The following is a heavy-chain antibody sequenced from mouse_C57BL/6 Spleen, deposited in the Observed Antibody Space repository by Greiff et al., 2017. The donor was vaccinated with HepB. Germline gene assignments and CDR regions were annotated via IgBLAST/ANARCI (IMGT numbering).Heavy chain of an antibody. J-gene: IGHJ2*01. Sequence: QVQLQQPGAELVKPGASVKMSCKASGYTFTSYWITWVKQRPGQGLEWIGDIYPGSGSTNYNEKFKSKATLTVDTSSSTSYMQLISLTSEDSAVYYCARIFYSNWYYFDYWGQGTTLTVSS. D-gene: IGHD2-5*01. CDR3: ARIFYSNWYYFDY. V-gene: IGHV1-55*01. CDR1: GYTFTSYW. CDR2: IYPGSGST.